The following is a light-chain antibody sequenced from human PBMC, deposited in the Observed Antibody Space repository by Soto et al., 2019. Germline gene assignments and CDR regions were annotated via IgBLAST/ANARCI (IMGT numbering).Light chain of an antibody. CDR1: QSINSRY. J-gene: IGKJ3*01. Sequence: EIVLTQSPGTLSLSPGERATLSCRASQSINSRYLAWYQQQTGQAPMLLISGASSRATGIPDRFSGSRSGTDFTITTSRLEHEDFAVYYCQQFGSSPGFTFGPGTKVDIK. V-gene: IGKV3-20*01. CDR2: GAS. CDR3: QQFGSSPGFT.